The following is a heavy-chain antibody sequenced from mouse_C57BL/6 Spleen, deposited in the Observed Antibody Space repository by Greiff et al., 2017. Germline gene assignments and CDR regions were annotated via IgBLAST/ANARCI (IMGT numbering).Heavy chain of an antibody. J-gene: IGHJ4*01. Sequence: VQLQESGPGLVAPSQSLSITCTVSGFSLTSYGVHWVRQPPGKGLEWLVVIWSDGSTTYNSALNSRLSISKDNSKSQVFLKMNSLQTDDTAMYYCARHAWEREAMDYWGQGTSVTVSS. CDR3: ARHAWEREAMDY. CDR1: GFSLTSYG. D-gene: IGHD4-1*01. V-gene: IGHV2-6-1*01. CDR2: IWSDGST.